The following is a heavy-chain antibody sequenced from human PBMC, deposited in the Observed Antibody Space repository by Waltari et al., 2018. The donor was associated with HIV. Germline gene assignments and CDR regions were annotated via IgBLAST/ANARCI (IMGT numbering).Heavy chain of an antibody. V-gene: IGHV4-30-2*01. CDR1: GGSISSGGYS. J-gene: IGHJ3*02. CDR3: ARDMGVGANYPYAVDI. CDR2: IYHSVRT. D-gene: IGHD1-26*01. Sequence: QLQLQESGSGLVKPSQTLSLTCAVSGGSISSGGYSWSWIRQPRGKGMECIGDIYHSVRTYNNPSLKSRVTISVDRSKNQFSLKLSSVTAADTAVYYCARDMGVGANYPYAVDIWGQGTMVTVSS.